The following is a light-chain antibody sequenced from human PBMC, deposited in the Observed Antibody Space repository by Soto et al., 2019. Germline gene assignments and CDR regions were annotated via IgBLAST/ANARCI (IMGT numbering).Light chain of an antibody. Sequence: EIVLTQSPGTLSLSPGEEATLSCRASQSVDSNYLAWYQQKPGQTPRLIIYGASGRADGIPHRFSGSGFGTDFTLTISTVEPDDFAVYYCQQYGTPRSVTFGQGTRLDI. J-gene: IGKJ5*01. CDR1: QSVDSNY. CDR3: QQYGTPRSVT. V-gene: IGKV3-20*01. CDR2: GAS.